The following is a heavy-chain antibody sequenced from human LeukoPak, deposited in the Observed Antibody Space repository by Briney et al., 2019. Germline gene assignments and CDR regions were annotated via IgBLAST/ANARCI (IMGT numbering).Heavy chain of an antibody. J-gene: IGHJ5*02. Sequence: PSETLSLTCAVYGGSFSGYYWSWIRQPPGKGLEWIGYIYYSRSTNYNPSLKSRVTISVDTSKNQFSLKLSSVTAADTAVYYCARLEYYYDSSGSNWFDPWGQGTLVTVSS. CDR3: ARLEYYYDSSGSNWFDP. D-gene: IGHD3-22*01. CDR1: GGSFSGYY. V-gene: IGHV4-59*01. CDR2: IYYSRST.